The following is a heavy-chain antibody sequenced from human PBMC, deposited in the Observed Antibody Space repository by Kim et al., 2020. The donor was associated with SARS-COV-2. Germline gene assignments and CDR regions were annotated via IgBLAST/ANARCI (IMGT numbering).Heavy chain of an antibody. CDR1: GGSISRSSYY. Sequence: SETLSLTCTVSGGSISRSSYYWGWVRQPPEKGLEWIGTFYYGDNTYYSPSFKSRVTISVDTSKNEMSLKLTSVTVADTAVYYCARVGGYGDYGGCWGQGTLVTVSS. J-gene: IGHJ4*02. D-gene: IGHD5-12*01. CDR3: ARVGGYGDYGGC. V-gene: IGHV4-39*01. CDR2: FYYGDNT.